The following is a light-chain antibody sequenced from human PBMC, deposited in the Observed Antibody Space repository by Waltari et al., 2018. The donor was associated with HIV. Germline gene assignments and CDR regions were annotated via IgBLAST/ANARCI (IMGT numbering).Light chain of an antibody. CDR1: QSVSSSY. V-gene: IGKV3-20*01. J-gene: IGKJ4*01. CDR3: QQYGSSPPLT. Sequence: SPGTLSLSPGERATLSCRASQSVSSSYLAWYQQKPGQAPRLLIYGASSRATGIPDRFSGSGSGTEFTLTISRLEPEDFAVYYCQQYGSSPPLTFGGGTKVEIK. CDR2: GAS.